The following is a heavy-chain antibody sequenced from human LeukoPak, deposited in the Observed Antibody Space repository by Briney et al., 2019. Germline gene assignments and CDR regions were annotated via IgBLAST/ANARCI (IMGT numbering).Heavy chain of an antibody. J-gene: IGHJ4*02. Sequence: PSETLSLTCTASGGSISSYYWSWLRQPLGKGLEWIGYIYYSGSTNYNPFLKSRVIISVDTSKNQFSLKLNSVTAADTAVYYCARAFIRAAGPFDYWGQGTLVTVSS. V-gene: IGHV4-59*01. CDR1: GGSISSYY. D-gene: IGHD6-19*01. CDR3: ARAFIRAAGPFDY. CDR2: IYYSGST.